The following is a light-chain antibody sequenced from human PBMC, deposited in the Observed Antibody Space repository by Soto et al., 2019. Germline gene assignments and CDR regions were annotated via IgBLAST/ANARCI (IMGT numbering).Light chain of an antibody. CDR3: QHFHNWPPWT. V-gene: IGKV3-15*01. J-gene: IGKJ1*01. Sequence: EVVMTQSPDTLSVSPGERATLSCRASQSVSSSLAWYQQKPGQAPKLLIYGASTRSTGVPARFSGSGSGTEFTLTISSLQSADVAVYYCQHFHNWPPWTFGQGARVEIK. CDR2: GAS. CDR1: QSVSSS.